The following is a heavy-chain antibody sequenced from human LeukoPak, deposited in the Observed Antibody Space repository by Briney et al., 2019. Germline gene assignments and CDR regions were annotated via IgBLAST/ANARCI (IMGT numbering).Heavy chain of an antibody. D-gene: IGHD4-23*01. J-gene: IGHJ4*02. CDR3: ARDLDYGGSHFDY. Sequence: PSETLSLTCAVYGGSFSGYYWNWIRQPPGKGLEWIGYIYYTGSTNYNPSLKSRVTISVDTSKNQFSLKLSSVTAANTAVYYCARDLDYGGSHFDYWGQGTLVTVSS. V-gene: IGHV4-59*12. CDR1: GGSFSGYY. CDR2: IYYTGST.